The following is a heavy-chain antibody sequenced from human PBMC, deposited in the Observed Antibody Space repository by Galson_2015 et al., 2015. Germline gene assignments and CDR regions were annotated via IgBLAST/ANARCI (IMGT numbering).Heavy chain of an antibody. CDR2: ITSTGDTT. CDR3: AKTTVAAGSSWYMDA. Sequence: SLRLSCAASAFAFSIYEMNWIRQAPGKGLEWVSYITSTGDTTYYADSVKGRFTVSRDNAKNSLFLQMNSLRAEDTALYYCAKTTVAAGSSWYMDAWGKG. D-gene: IGHD4-23*01. V-gene: IGHV3-48*03. CDR1: AFAFSIYE. J-gene: IGHJ6*03.